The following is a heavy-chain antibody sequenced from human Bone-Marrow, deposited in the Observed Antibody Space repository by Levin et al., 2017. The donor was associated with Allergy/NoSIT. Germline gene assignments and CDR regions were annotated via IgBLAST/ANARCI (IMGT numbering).Heavy chain of an antibody. CDR3: ARESYSGYDVDY. CDR2: INSDANTI. V-gene: IGHV3-74*01. CDR1: GFGFSNDW. Sequence: GGSLRLSCEASGFGFSNDWMHWVRQVPGKGLMWVSRINSDANTIRYADSVKGRFIISRDNAKKTLYLQMTSLRADDTAVYYCARESYSGYDVDYWGQGTLVTVSS. J-gene: IGHJ4*02. D-gene: IGHD5-12*01.